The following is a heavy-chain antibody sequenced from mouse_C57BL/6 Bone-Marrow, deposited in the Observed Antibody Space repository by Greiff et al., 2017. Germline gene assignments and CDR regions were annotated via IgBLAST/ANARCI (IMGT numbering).Heavy chain of an antibody. Sequence: QVQLQQSGAELVKPGASVKMSCKASGYTFTTYPIQWMKQNPGKSLAWIGNFHPYNDDTKYNETFKGKDTLTVEKSSNTVYLELSRLTSDDAAVYYCARRSTFFYNLEYWGQGTTLTVSS. D-gene: IGHD5-1*01. CDR3: ARRSTFFYNLEY. CDR1: GYTFTTYP. J-gene: IGHJ2*01. V-gene: IGHV1-47*01. CDR2: FHPYNDDT.